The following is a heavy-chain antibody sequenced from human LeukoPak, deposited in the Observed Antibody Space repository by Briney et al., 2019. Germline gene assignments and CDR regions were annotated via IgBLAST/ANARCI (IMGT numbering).Heavy chain of an antibody. CDR3: ARLRSRLRFLEWLRGYYFDY. D-gene: IGHD3-3*01. V-gene: IGHV3-23*01. J-gene: IGHJ4*02. CDR2: ISGSGGST. Sequence: PGGSLRLSCAASGFTFSSYAMSWVRQAPGKGLEWVSAISGSGGSTYYADSVKGRFTISRDNSKNTLYLQMNSLRAEDTAVYYCARLRSRLRFLEWLRGYYFDYWGQGTLVTVSS. CDR1: GFTFSSYA.